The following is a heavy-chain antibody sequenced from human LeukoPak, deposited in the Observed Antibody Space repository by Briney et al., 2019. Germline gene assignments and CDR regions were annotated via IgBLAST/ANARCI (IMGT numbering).Heavy chain of an antibody. CDR1: GYTFTGYY. V-gene: IGHV1-2*04. Sequence: ASVKVSCKASGYTFTGYYMHWVRQAPGQGLEWMGWINPNSGGTNYAQKFQGWVTMTRDTSISTAYMEPSRLRSDDTAVYYCARAYYDILTGYNNWFDPWGLGTLVTVSS. D-gene: IGHD3-9*01. CDR2: INPNSGGT. CDR3: ARAYYDILTGYNNWFDP. J-gene: IGHJ5*02.